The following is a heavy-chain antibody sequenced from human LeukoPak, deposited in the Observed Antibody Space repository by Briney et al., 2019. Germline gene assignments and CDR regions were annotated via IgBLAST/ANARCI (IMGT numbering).Heavy chain of an antibody. J-gene: IGHJ3*02. V-gene: IGHV1-2*02. D-gene: IGHD2-2*02. CDR3: ARVCSSTSCYTIHDAFDI. CDR1: GYTFTGYY. CDR2: NNPNSGGT. Sequence: ASVKVSXKASGYTFTGYYMHWVRQAPGQGLEWMGWNNPNSGGTNYAQKFQGRVTMTRDTSISTAYMELSRLRSDDTAVYYCARVCSSTSCYTIHDAFDIWGQGTMVTVSS.